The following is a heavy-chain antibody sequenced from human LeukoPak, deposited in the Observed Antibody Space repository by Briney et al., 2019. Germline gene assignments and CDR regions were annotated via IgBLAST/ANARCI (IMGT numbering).Heavy chain of an antibody. Sequence: GGSLRLSCAASGFTFSSSAMSWVRQAPGKGLEWVSAISNNGGYTYYADSVQGRFTISRDNSKSTLCLQMNSLRAEDTAAYYCAKQLGYCSDGSCYFPYWGQGTLVTVSS. V-gene: IGHV3-23*01. J-gene: IGHJ4*02. CDR2: ISNNGGYT. CDR1: GFTFSSSA. CDR3: AKQLGYCSDGSCYFPY. D-gene: IGHD2-15*01.